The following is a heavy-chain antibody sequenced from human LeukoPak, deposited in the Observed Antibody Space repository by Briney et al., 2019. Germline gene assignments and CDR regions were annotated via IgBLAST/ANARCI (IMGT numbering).Heavy chain of an antibody. Sequence: ASVKVSCKASRYTFTDYYMHSVRQAPGQGVEWMGWAYLKDGVTYSAQKLQGRVTMTRDTSISTAHIEVCRLRSDDTAVYYCARANFLYCSSTTCLFDYWGQGTLVTVSS. V-gene: IGHV1-2*02. CDR1: RYTFTDYY. CDR3: ARANFLYCSSTTCLFDY. CDR2: AYLKDGVT. J-gene: IGHJ4*02. D-gene: IGHD2-2*01.